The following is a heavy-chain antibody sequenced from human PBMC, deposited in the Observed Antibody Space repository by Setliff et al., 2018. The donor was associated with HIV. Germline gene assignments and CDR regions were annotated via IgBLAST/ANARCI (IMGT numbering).Heavy chain of an antibody. J-gene: IGHJ4*02. V-gene: IGHV4-59*01. D-gene: IGHD1-26*01. CDR1: GDSISSYY. CDR3: ASQVGHKVLFDS. CDR2: IYYSGST. Sequence: SETLSLTCTVSGDSISSYYWSWIRQPPGKGLEWIGYIYYSGSTNYNPSPKSPVTISVDTSKNQLSLKLSSVTAADTAVYYCASQVGHKVLFDSWGQGTLVTVSS.